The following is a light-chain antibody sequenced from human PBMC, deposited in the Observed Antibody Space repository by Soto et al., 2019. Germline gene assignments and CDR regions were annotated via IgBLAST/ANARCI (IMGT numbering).Light chain of an antibody. CDR3: QQRSNLPPWT. Sequence: EIVLTQSPATLSLSPGERATLSCRASQSVSSYLAWYQQKPGQAPRLLIYDASNRATGIPARFSGSGSGTDFTRTISTLVPEDFAVDYCQQRSNLPPWTFGQGTNVEIK. CDR2: DAS. J-gene: IGKJ1*01. CDR1: QSVSSY. V-gene: IGKV3-11*01.